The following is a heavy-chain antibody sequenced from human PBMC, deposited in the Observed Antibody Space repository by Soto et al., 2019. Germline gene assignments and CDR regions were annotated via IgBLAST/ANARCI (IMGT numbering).Heavy chain of an antibody. CDR1: GGTFSSYA. D-gene: IGHD1-7*01. V-gene: IGHV1-69*01. Sequence: QVQLVQYGAEVKKPGSSVKVSCKASGGTFSSYAISWVRQAPGQGLEWMGGIIPIFGTANYAQKFQGKVTNTADESTSTAYMELSSLRSEDTAVYYCARGYWNYVPSQYNWFDPWGQGTLVTVSS. J-gene: IGHJ5*02. CDR3: ARGYWNYVPSQYNWFDP. CDR2: IIPIFGTA.